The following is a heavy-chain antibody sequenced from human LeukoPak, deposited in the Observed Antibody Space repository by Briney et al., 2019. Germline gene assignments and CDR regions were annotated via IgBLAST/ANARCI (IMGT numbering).Heavy chain of an antibody. J-gene: IGHJ4*02. Sequence: PGGSLRLSCAASGFTFSSYSMNWVRQAPGKGLEWVSSTSSSSSYIYYADSVKGRFTISRDNAKSSLYLQMNSLRAGDTPVYYCARDIGIVGATGTDYWGQGTLVTVSS. CDR3: ARDIGIVGATGTDY. CDR1: GFTFSSYS. V-gene: IGHV3-21*01. D-gene: IGHD1-26*01. CDR2: TSSSSSYI.